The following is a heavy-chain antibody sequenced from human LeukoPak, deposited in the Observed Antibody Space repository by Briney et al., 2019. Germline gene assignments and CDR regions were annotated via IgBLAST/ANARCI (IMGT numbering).Heavy chain of an antibody. CDR2: ISSSGSTI. CDR3: AKGGVPPSPPFDY. V-gene: IGHV3-48*01. D-gene: IGHD2-2*01. Sequence: GGSLRLSCAASGFTFSSYSMNWVRQAPGKGLEWVSYISSSGSTIYYADSVKGRFTISRDNSKNTLYLQMNSLRAEDTAVYYCAKGGVPPSPPFDYWGQGTLVTVSS. CDR1: GFTFSSYS. J-gene: IGHJ4*02.